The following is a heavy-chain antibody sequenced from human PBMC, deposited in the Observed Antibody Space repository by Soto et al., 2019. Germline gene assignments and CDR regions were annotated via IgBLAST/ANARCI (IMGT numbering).Heavy chain of an antibody. J-gene: IGHJ6*02. Sequence: GESLKISCKGSGYSFTSYWIGWVRQMPGKGLEWMGIIYPGDSDTRYSPSFQGQVTISADKSISTAYLQWSSLKASDTAMYYCARLHGSGSYHHYYYYGMDVWGQGTTVTVSS. CDR2: IYPGDSDT. D-gene: IGHD3-10*01. CDR3: ARLHGSGSYHHYYYYGMDV. V-gene: IGHV5-51*01. CDR1: GYSFTSYW.